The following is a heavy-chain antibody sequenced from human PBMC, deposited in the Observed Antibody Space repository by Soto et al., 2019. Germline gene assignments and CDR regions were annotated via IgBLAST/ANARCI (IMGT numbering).Heavy chain of an antibody. CDR2: INAGSGNT. V-gene: IGHV1-3*01. Sequence: QVQLVQSGAEVKKPGASVKVSCTASGYTFTHYAIHWVRHAPGQRLEWMGFINAGSGNTKYSQTFQGRLTFTKDTSASTAYMDLSSRRSEDTAIYYCARGLAADGAGGQGTLVTVSS. CDR3: ARGLAADGA. J-gene: IGHJ4*02. CDR1: GYTFTHYA. D-gene: IGHD6-13*01.